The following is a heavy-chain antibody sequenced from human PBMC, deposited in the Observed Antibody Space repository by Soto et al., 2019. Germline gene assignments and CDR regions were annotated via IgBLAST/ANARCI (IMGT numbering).Heavy chain of an antibody. V-gene: IGHV1-69*02. CDR3: VVNSYDSSGYYDY. J-gene: IGHJ4*02. Sequence: QVQLVQSGAEVKKPGSSVKVSCKASGGTFNNYIISWVRQAPGQGLEWMGRIIPMLEIANYAQKFQGRVTNTADKSTSTAYMELSSLRSEDTAVYYCVVNSYDSSGYYDYWGQGTRVTVSS. CDR2: IIPMLEIA. D-gene: IGHD3-22*01. CDR1: GGTFNNYI.